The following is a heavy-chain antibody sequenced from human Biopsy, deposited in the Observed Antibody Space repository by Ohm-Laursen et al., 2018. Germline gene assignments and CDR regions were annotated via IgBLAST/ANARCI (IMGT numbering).Heavy chain of an antibody. Sequence: ESSVKVSCKASGYTFTDYFLHWVRQAPGQGLEWMGMINPSGSTTSYPQIFQGRVTMTRDTSKSTVYMELSSLRSADTAVYFCARNTDWYGDLYYFDYWGQGTLVTVSS. D-gene: IGHD3/OR15-3a*01. CDR1: GYTFTDYF. V-gene: IGHV1-46*01. CDR2: INPSGSTT. J-gene: IGHJ4*02. CDR3: ARNTDWYGDLYYFDY.